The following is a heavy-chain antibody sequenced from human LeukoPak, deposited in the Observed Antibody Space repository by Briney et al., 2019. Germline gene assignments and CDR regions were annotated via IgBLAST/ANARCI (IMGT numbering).Heavy chain of an antibody. CDR2: IYHSGST. CDR1: GGSISSGGYS. V-gene: IGHV4-30-2*01. Sequence: SETLSLTCAVSGGSISSGGYSWSWIRQPPGKGLEWIVYIYHSGSTYYNPSLKSRVTISVDRSKNQFSLKLSSVSAADTAVYYCASTYSSSPDYYYYYGMDVWGQGTTVTVSS. D-gene: IGHD6-13*01. CDR3: ASTYSSSPDYYYYYGMDV. J-gene: IGHJ6*02.